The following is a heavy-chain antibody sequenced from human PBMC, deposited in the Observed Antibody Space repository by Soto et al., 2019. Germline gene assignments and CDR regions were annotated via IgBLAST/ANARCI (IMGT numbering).Heavy chain of an antibody. CDR3: ARVGYSSGWLPDY. Sequence: EVQLVESGGGLVKPGGPLRLSCAASGFTFSSYSMKWVRQAPGKGLEWVSLISSSSSYIYYADSVKGRFTISRDNAKNSLYLQMNSLRAEDTAVYYCARVGYSSGWLPDYWGQGTLVTVSS. V-gene: IGHV3-21*01. J-gene: IGHJ4*02. D-gene: IGHD6-19*01. CDR2: ISSSSSYI. CDR1: GFTFSSYS.